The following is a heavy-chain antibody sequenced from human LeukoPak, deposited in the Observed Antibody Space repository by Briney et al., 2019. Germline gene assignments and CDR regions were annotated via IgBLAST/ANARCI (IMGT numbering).Heavy chain of an antibody. D-gene: IGHD1-14*01. CDR3: ERSLHYHDAFDI. V-gene: IGHV4-61*01. CDR1: GGSVSSGSYY. Sequence: SETLSLTCTVSGGSVSSGSYYWSWIRQPPGKGLEWMGYIYYSGSTNYNPSLKSRVTISVDTSKNQFSLKLSSVTAADTAVYSSERSLHYHDAFDIWGQGTMVTVSS. CDR2: IYYSGST. J-gene: IGHJ3*02.